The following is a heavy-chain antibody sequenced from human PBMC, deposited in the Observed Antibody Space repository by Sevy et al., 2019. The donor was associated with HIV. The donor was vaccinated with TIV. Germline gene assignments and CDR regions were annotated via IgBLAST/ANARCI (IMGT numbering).Heavy chain of an antibody. V-gene: IGHV4-39*01. CDR2: IYYSGNT. D-gene: IGHD2-15*01. J-gene: IGHJ1*01. CDR3: ATRLGYCSGSSCYPPEYFHH. CDR1: GGSISSSSYY. Sequence: SETLSLTCIVSGGSISSSSYYWGWIRQPPGKGLEWIGSIYYSGNTYYNPSLKSRVTISVDTSKKQFSLKLSSVTAADTAVYYCATRLGYCSGSSCYPPEYFHHWGQGTLVTVSP.